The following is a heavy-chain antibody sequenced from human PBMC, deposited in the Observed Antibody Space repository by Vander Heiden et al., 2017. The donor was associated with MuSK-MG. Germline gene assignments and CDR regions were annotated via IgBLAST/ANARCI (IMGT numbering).Heavy chain of an antibody. J-gene: IGHJ4*02. CDR3: AKGSSGGRPYFFDY. CDR1: GFTFNTYA. D-gene: IGHD6-19*01. CDR2: VSDSGGDT. Sequence: EVQRLESGGGLVQPGGSLRLSCAASGFTFNTYAMRGVRQARGKGLEWVSAVSDSGGDTYHADSVKGRFSISRDNSKNTLYLQMNSLSAEDTAVYYCAKGSSGGRPYFFDYWGQGTLVTVSS. V-gene: IGHV3-23*01.